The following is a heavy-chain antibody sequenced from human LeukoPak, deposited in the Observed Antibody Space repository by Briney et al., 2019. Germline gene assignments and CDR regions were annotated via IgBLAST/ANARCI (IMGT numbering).Heavy chain of an antibody. V-gene: IGHV4-4*07. D-gene: IGHD2-2*01. J-gene: IGHJ3*02. CDR1: GGSISSYY. CDR2: IYTSGST. Sequence: SETLSLTCTVSGGSISSYYWSRIRQPAGKGLEWIGRIYTSGSTNYNPSLKSRVTMSVDTSKNQFSLKLSSVTAADTAVYYCARDSGPDIVVVPAASTDAFDIWGQGTMVTVSS. CDR3: ARDSGPDIVVVPAASTDAFDI.